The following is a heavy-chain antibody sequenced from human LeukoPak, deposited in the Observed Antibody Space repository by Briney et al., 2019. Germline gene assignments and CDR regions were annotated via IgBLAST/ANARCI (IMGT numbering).Heavy chain of an antibody. CDR2: IKPDGSET. CDR1: GFPFKGYW. J-gene: IGHJ4*02. D-gene: IGHD3-10*01. CDR3: ARHGGELWPLDE. Sequence: RPGGSLRLSCVASGFPFKGYWMTWVRQSPGKGLDWVANIKPDGSETNYLDSVKGRFTISRDNARDSLFLEMNNLRVDDTAVYYCARHGGELWPLDEWGQGILVTVSS. V-gene: IGHV3-7*01.